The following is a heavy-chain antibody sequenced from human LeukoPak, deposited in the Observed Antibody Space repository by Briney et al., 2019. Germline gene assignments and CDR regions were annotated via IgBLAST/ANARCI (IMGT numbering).Heavy chain of an antibody. V-gene: IGHV3-23*01. CDR1: GFTFSSNA. D-gene: IGHD3-10*01. CDR3: AKDLGYYGPIDY. J-gene: IGHJ4*02. Sequence: AGSLRLSCAASGFTFSSNAMSWVRQEPREGLEWVSAISGSGGSTYYTPSVKGRFTISRDNSKNTLYLQMNSLRAEDTAVYYCAKDLGYYGPIDYWGQGTLVTVSS. CDR2: ISGSGGST.